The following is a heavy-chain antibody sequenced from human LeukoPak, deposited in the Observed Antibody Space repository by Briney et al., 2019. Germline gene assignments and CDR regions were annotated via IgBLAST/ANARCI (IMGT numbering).Heavy chain of an antibody. CDR3: AKGVVAATVQATSFDY. Sequence: GGSLRLSCAASGFTFSSYAMSWVRQAPGKGLEWVSAISGSGGSTYYADSVKGRFTISRDNSKNTLYLQMNSLRAEDTAVYYCAKGVVAATVQATSFDYWGQGTLVTVSS. D-gene: IGHD2-15*01. CDR1: GFTFSSYA. CDR2: ISGSGGST. V-gene: IGHV3-23*01. J-gene: IGHJ4*02.